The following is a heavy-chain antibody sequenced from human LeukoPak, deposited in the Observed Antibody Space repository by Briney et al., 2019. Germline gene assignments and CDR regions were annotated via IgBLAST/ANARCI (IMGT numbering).Heavy chain of an antibody. Sequence: ASVKVSCKASGYTFTSYDINWVRQATGQGLEWMGWMNPNSGITGYAQKFQGRVTISRNTSISTAYVELSSLRSEDTAVYYCAREDYYDSGSNDYWGQGTLVTVSS. CDR3: AREDYYDSGSNDY. J-gene: IGHJ4*02. D-gene: IGHD3-22*01. CDR2: MNPNSGIT. V-gene: IGHV1-8*03. CDR1: GYTFTSYD.